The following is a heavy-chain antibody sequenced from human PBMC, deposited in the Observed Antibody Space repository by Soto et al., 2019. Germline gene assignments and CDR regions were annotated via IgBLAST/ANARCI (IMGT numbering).Heavy chain of an antibody. Sequence: EVQLVESGGGLVKPGGSLRLSCAASGFTFSSYSMNWVRQAPGKGLAWVSSISSRSSYIYYADSVKGRFTIYRDNAKNAVYLQMNSLRAEDTAVYYGARGALYDDILTCYPLLFAYGMDVWGQGTTVTVSS. CDR2: ISSRSSYI. CDR3: ARGALYDDILTCYPLLFAYGMDV. CDR1: GFTFSSYS. D-gene: IGHD3-9*01. J-gene: IGHJ6*02. V-gene: IGHV3-21*01.